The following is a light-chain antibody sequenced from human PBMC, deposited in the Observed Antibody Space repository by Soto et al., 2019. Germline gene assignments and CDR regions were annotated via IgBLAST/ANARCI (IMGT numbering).Light chain of an antibody. CDR3: QQYNSFST. V-gene: IGKV1-5*03. Sequence: DIPMTHSPSSLSASVGDRVTITCRASQSISSYLNWYQQKPGKAPKLLIYKTSTLETGVPSRFSGSGSGTEFTLTITSLQPDDFAIYYCQQYNSFSTFGQGTKVDI. CDR1: QSISSY. CDR2: KTS. J-gene: IGKJ1*01.